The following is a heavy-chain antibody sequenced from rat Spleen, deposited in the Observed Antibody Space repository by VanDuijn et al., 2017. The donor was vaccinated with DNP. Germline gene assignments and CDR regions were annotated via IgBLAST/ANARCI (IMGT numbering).Heavy chain of an antibody. D-gene: IGHD1-4*01. V-gene: IGHV5-27*01. CDR2: ISYDGGST. CDR3: TRDLNFGYNYAFDY. J-gene: IGHJ2*01. CDR1: GFTFSYYG. Sequence: EVQLVESGGGLVQPGRSLKLSCAASGFTFSYYGMAWVRQAPKKGLEWVAYISYDGGSTYYGNSVKGRFTISRDNAQSTLYLHLTSLRSEDTATYYCTRDLNFGYNYAFDYWGQGVMVSVSS.